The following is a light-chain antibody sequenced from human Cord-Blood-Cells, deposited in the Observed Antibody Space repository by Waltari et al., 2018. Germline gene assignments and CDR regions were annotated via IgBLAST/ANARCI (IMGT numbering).Light chain of an antibody. CDR2: DVS. J-gene: IGLJ1*01. Sequence: QSALTQPAPVSGSPGQSVTTSCTGTSSDAGGYNYVSWYQQHPGKAPKLMIYDVSKRPSAVSNRFSGSKSGNTASLTISGLQAEDEADYYCSSYTSSSTYVFGTGTKVTVL. CDR3: SSYTSSSTYV. V-gene: IGLV2-14*01. CDR1: SSDAGGYNY.